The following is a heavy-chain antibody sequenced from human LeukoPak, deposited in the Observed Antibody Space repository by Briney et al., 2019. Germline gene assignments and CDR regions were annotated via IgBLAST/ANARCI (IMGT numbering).Heavy chain of an antibody. CDR1: GFTFSSYW. V-gene: IGHV3-7*04. CDR2: IKGDGSYN. J-gene: IGHJ4*02. D-gene: IGHD1-26*01. Sequence: GGSLRLSCAASGFTFSSYWMSWVRQAPGKGLEWVANIKGDGSYNQYVEYVRGRFTISRDNAKDSLYLQMNSLRAEDTAVYYCARDLGYYRADYWGQGTLVTVFS. CDR3: ARDLGYYRADY.